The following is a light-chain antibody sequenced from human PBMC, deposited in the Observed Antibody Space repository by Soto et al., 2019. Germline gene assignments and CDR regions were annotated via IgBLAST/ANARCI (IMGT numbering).Light chain of an antibody. CDR2: EVS. CDR3: SSYTSSSTLV. V-gene: IGLV2-14*01. CDR1: SSDVGGYNY. Sequence: QSVLTQPASVSGSPGQSITISCTGSSSDVGGYNYVSWYQQHPGKAPKLMIYEVSNRPSGISNRFSGSKSGNTASLTLSGLQAEDEADYCCSSYTSSSTLVFGGGTQLTVL. J-gene: IGLJ2*01.